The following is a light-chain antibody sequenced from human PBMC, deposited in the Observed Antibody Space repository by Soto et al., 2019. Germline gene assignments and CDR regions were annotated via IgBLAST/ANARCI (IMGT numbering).Light chain of an antibody. CDR1: QSVSSSD. CDR2: GAS. J-gene: IGKJ1*01. CDR3: QQDGSPSWR. V-gene: IGKV3-20*01. Sequence: EIMLTHSPGTLSLYPKERATLSCRASQSVSSSDLAWYQQKPGQAPRLLIYGASNRATGIPDRFSGSGSGTDFTLTISRLEPEDLAVYYCQQDGSPSWRFAQGSNVDI.